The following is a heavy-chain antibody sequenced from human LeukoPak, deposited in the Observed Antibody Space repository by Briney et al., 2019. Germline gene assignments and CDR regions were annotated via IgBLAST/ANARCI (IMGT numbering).Heavy chain of an antibody. D-gene: IGHD5-18*01. CDR1: GGSPSSYY. Sequence: PSETLSLTCTVSGGSPSSYYWSWVRQPPGKGLEWIGYIYYSGSTNYNPSLKSRVTISVDTSKNQFSLKLSSVTAADTAVYYCARGMGGYSYVWAFDYWGQGTLVTVSS. J-gene: IGHJ4*02. CDR2: IYYSGST. V-gene: IGHV4-59*01. CDR3: ARGMGGYSYVWAFDY.